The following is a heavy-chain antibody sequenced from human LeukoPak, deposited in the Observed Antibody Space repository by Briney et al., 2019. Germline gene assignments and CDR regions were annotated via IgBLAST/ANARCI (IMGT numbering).Heavy chain of an antibody. Sequence: GGSLRLSCAPSAFTFSSYAMSWVRQAPGKGLEWVSAISGSGGSTYYADSVKGRFTISRDNSKNTLYPQMSSLRAEDTAVYYCAKDNYGDYFDYWGQGTLVTVSS. V-gene: IGHV3-23*01. CDR1: AFTFSSYA. CDR2: ISGSGGST. CDR3: AKDNYGDYFDY. D-gene: IGHD4-17*01. J-gene: IGHJ4*02.